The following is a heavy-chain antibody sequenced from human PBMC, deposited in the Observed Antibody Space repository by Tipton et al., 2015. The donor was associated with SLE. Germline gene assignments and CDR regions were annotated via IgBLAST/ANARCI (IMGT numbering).Heavy chain of an antibody. CDR3: ARRSAAAGGDGAFDI. CDR2: IRYDGSKK. Sequence: LSLTCAVYGGSFSGYYWSWSRQPPGKGLEVVAFIRYDGSKKYYAESVKGRFTISRDNAKNSLYLQMNSLRAEDTAVYYCARRSAAAGGDGAFDIWGQGTMVTVSS. CDR1: GGSFSGYY. V-gene: IGHV3-33*08. J-gene: IGHJ3*02. D-gene: IGHD6-13*01.